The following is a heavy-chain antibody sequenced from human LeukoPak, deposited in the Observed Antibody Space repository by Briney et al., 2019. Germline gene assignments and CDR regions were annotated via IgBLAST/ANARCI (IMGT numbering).Heavy chain of an antibody. V-gene: IGHV1-2*02. CDR2: INPNSGGT. D-gene: IGHD3-3*01. Sequence: GSSVKVSCEASGYTFTYYYIHWVRQAPGQGLEWMGWINPNSGGTSYAQMFQGRVIITRDTSISTAYMEMSRLTFDDTAVYYCARDGGGSDYGFWSDYLPYNLDYWGQGTLVTVSS. CDR1: GYTFTYYY. CDR3: ARDGGGSDYGFWSDYLPYNLDY. J-gene: IGHJ4*02.